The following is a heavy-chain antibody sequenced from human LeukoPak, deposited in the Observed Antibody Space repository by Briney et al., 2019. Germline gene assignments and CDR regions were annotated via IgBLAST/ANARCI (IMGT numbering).Heavy chain of an antibody. CDR2: ISAYNGNT. J-gene: IGHJ4*02. Sequence: ASVKVSCKASGYTFTSYGISWVRQAPGQGLEWMGWISAYNGNTNYAQKLQGRVTMTTDTSTSTAYMGLRSLRSDDTAVYYCARVDTAMVTNLFDYWGQGTLVTVSS. V-gene: IGHV1-18*04. CDR1: GYTFTSYG. CDR3: ARVDTAMVTNLFDY. D-gene: IGHD5-18*01.